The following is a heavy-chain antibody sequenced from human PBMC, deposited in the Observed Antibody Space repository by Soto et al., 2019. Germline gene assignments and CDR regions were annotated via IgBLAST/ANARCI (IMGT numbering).Heavy chain of an antibody. J-gene: IGHJ6*04. CDR2: FDPEDGET. CDR1: GYTLTELS. D-gene: IGHD3-10*01. CDR3: ARDQAFDRSYFYGIDC. V-gene: IGHV1-24*01. Sequence: ASVKVSCKVSGYTLTELSTHWVRQAPGKGLEWMGGFDPEDGETIYAQKCQGRVTMTEDTSTDTAYMELSSLRSEDPAVYYCARDQAFDRSYFYGIDCSGGCTTVTVSS.